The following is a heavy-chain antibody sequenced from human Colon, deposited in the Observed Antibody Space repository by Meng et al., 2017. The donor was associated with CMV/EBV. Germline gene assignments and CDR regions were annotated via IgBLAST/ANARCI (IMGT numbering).Heavy chain of an antibody. V-gene: IGHV1-24*01. J-gene: IGHJ4*02. D-gene: IGHD3-3*01. CDR2: FDPEDGET. CDR3: ATRIRRFLEWLTGPVDY. Sequence: ASVTVSCKVSGYTLTELSMHWVRQAPGKGLEWMGGFDPEDGETIYAQKFQGRVTMTEDTSTDTAYMELSSLRSEDTAVYYCATRIRRFLEWLTGPVDYWGQGTLVTVSS. CDR1: GYTLTELS.